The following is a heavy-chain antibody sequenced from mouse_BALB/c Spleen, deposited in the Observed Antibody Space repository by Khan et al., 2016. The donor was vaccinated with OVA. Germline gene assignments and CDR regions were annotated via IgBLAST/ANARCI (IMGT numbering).Heavy chain of an antibody. CDR3: ARQPYYHYNIMDY. J-gene: IGHJ4*01. D-gene: IGHD2-10*01. Sequence: VQLQQSGPGLAAPSQSLSITCTISGFSLTNYGIHWIRQPPGKGLEWLVVIWNYGSTNYNSALKSRLTITKDNSQSQVFLKVNSLQTDDTAIYFCARQPYYHYNIMDYWGQGTSVTVSS. CDR1: GFSLTNYG. CDR2: IWNYGST. V-gene: IGHV2-6-1*01.